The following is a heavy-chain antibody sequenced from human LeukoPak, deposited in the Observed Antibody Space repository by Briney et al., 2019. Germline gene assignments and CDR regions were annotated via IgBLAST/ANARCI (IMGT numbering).Heavy chain of an antibody. Sequence: GGSLRLSCAASGFTFSSYSMNWVRQAPGKGLEWVSSISSSSSYIYYADSVKGRFTISRDNAKNSLYLQMNSLRAEDTAVYYCASFRDRGWVTFDYWGQGTLVTVSS. D-gene: IGHD3-10*01. J-gene: IGHJ4*02. CDR3: ASFRDRGWVTFDY. V-gene: IGHV3-21*01. CDR2: ISSSSSYI. CDR1: GFTFSSYS.